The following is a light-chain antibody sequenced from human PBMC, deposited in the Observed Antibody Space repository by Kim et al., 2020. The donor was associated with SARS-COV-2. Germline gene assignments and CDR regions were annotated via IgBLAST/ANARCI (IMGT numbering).Light chain of an antibody. CDR3: QTWATGVRSVV. CDR2: GKSEGTR. CDR1: SGDTRED. Sequence: VKLPCTLNSGDTREDITRHQQQREKGPGDVMKGKSEGTRSKGDGIPDRFSGSSSGAERYLTRSSLQSEDEADYECQTWATGVRSVVFGGGTKLTVL. J-gene: IGLJ2*01. V-gene: IGLV4-69*01.